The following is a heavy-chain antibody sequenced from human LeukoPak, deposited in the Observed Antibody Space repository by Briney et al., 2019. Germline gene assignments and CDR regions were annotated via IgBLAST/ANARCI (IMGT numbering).Heavy chain of an antibody. CDR3: ARRANLRGYSGYDAQDTDY. J-gene: IGHJ4*02. CDR1: GFSISSGGYY. Sequence: SETLSLTCTVSGFSISSGGYYWRWIRQPPGKGLEWIGYIYHSGSTYYNTSLKIRVTISVDRSKNQFSLKLSSVAAADTAVYYCARRANLRGYSGYDAQDTDYWGQGTLVTVSS. V-gene: IGHV4-30-2*01. D-gene: IGHD5-12*01. CDR2: IYHSGST.